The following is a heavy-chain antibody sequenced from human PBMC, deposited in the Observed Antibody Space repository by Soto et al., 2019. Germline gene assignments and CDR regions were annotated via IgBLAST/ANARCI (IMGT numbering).Heavy chain of an antibody. CDR1: GFTFSSYA. CDR2: ISGSGGST. J-gene: IGHJ4*02. V-gene: IGHV3-23*01. CDR3: AKDTSYGDYFGLFDY. D-gene: IGHD4-17*01. Sequence: ELQLLESGGGLVQPGGSLRLSCAASGFTFSSYAMSWVRQAPGKGLEWVSAISGSGGSTYYADSVKGRFTISRDNSKNTLYLQMNSLRAEDTAVYYCAKDTSYGDYFGLFDYWGQGTLVTVSS.